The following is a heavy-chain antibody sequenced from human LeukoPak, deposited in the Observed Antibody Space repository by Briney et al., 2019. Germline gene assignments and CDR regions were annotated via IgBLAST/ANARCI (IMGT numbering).Heavy chain of an antibody. D-gene: IGHD5-24*01. CDR3: ARGFSYNHFDY. CDR2: IKSDGSAT. V-gene: IGHV3-74*01. CDR1: GFSFGSHG. Sequence: GGSLRLSCAASGFSFGSHGMHWVRQAPGKGLVWVSHIKSDGSATTYADSVKGRFTISRDNAKNTLYLQMNSLRAEDTAVYYCARGFSYNHFDYWGQGTLVTVSS. J-gene: IGHJ4*02.